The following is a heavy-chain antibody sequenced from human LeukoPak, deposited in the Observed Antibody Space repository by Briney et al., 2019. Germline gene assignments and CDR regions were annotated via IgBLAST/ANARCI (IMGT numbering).Heavy chain of an antibody. V-gene: IGHV3-20*04. D-gene: IGHD2-15*01. Sequence: GGSLTLSCTASGFTLDDYGMSWVRQAPGKGLEWVSGINWNGGSTGYVDSVKGRFTIYRDNAKNSLFLHMNSLRVEDTALYYCARDRVVVANTTPPYWYFDLWGRGTRVTVSS. J-gene: IGHJ2*01. CDR3: ARDRVVVANTTPPYWYFDL. CDR1: GFTLDDYG. CDR2: INWNGGST.